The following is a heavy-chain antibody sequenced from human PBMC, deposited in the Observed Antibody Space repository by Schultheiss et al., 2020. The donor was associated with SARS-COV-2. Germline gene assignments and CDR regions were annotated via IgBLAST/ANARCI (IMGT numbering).Heavy chain of an antibody. Sequence: ASVKVSCKVSGYTLTELSMHWVRQAPGKGLEWMGGFDPEDGETIYAQKFQGRVTMTEDTSTDTAYMELSSLRSEDTAVYYCATGGGIGATKAWFDPWGQGNLVTVSS. D-gene: IGHD1-26*01. CDR2: FDPEDGET. J-gene: IGHJ5*02. CDR1: GYTLTELS. V-gene: IGHV1-24*01. CDR3: ATGGGIGATKAWFDP.